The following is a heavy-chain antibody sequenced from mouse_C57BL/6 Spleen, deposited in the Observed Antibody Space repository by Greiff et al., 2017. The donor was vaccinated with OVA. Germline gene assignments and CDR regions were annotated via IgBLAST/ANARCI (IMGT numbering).Heavy chain of an antibody. J-gene: IGHJ3*01. D-gene: IGHD2-1*01. Sequence: QVQLQQPGAELVKPGASVKLSCKASGYTFTSYWMHWVKQRPGRGLEWIGRIDPSSGGTKYNEKFKSKATLTVDKPSSTAYMQLSSLTSEDSAVYYCARGGVTTAWFAYWGQGTLVTVSA. CDR3: ARGGVTTAWFAY. CDR2: IDPSSGGT. CDR1: GYTFTSYW. V-gene: IGHV1-72*01.